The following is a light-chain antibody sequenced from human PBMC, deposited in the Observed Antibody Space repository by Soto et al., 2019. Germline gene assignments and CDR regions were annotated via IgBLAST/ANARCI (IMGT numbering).Light chain of an antibody. CDR3: SSDAGSSNV. Sequence: QSALTQPPSASGSPGQSVAISCTGTSSDVGGYNLVSWYQQHPGKAPKLMIYEVNKRPSGVPDRFSGSKSGNTASLTVSGLQAEDEADYYCSSDAGSSNVFGTGTKLTVL. CDR2: EVN. CDR1: SSDVGGYNL. J-gene: IGLJ1*01. V-gene: IGLV2-8*01.